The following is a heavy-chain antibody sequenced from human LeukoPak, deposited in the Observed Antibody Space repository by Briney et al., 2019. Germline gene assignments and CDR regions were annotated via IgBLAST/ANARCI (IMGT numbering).Heavy chain of an antibody. D-gene: IGHD4-17*01. CDR3: ARDYDSLATVTEFDY. CDR1: GFTFSRNS. J-gene: IGHJ4*02. V-gene: IGHV3-21*06. CDR2: ISGSSNYI. Sequence: PGGSLRLSCAASGFTFSRNSMNRVRQAPGKGLEWVSSISGSSNYIYYADSVRGRFTISRDNAKNSLYLQMNSLRAEDTAVYYCARDYDSLATVTEFDYWGQGTLVTVSS.